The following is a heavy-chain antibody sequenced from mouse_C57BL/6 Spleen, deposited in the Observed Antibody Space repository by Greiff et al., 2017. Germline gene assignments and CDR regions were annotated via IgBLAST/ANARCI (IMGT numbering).Heavy chain of an antibody. Sequence: QVQLQQPGAELVMPGASVKLSCKASGYTFTSYWMHWVKQRPGQGLEWIGEIDPSDSYTSYNQKFKGKSTLTVDKSSSTAYMQLSSLTSEDSAVYYCARVYYGSSYAMDYWGQGTSVTVST. V-gene: IGHV1-69*01. CDR3: ARVYYGSSYAMDY. J-gene: IGHJ4*01. CDR1: GYTFTSYW. CDR2: IDPSDSYT. D-gene: IGHD1-1*01.